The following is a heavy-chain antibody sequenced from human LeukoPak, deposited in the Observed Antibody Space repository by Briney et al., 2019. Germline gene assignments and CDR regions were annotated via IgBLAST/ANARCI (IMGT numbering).Heavy chain of an antibody. J-gene: IGHJ6*02. CDR2: IIPIFGTA. Sequence: SVKVSCTASGGTFSSYAISWVRQAPGQGLEWMGGIIPIFGTANYAQKFQGRVTITADESTSTAYMELSSLRSEDTAVYYCARGTERPRYYYYGMDVWGQGTTVTVSS. CDR1: GGTFSSYA. V-gene: IGHV1-69*13. CDR3: ARGTERPRYYYYGMDV. D-gene: IGHD1-1*01.